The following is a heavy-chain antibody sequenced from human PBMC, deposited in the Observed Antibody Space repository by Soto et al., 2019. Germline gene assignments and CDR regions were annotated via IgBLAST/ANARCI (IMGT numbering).Heavy chain of an antibody. J-gene: IGHJ4*02. CDR2: INHSGST. D-gene: IGHD6-13*01. V-gene: IGHV4-34*01. CDR1: GGSFSGYY. CDR3: ASYTGYSSSWYRVY. Sequence: PSETLSLTCAVYGGSFSGYYWSWIRQPPGKGLEWIGEINHSGSTNYNPSLKSRVTISVDTSKNQFSLKLSSVTAADTAVYYCASYTGYSSSWYRVYRGQGTLVTVSS.